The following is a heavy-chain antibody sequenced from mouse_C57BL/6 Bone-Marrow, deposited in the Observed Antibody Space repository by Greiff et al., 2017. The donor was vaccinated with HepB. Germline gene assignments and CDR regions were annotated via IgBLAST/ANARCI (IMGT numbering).Heavy chain of an antibody. D-gene: IGHD3-2*02. Sequence: VQLKQSGTVLARPGASVKMSCKTSGYTFTSYWMHWVKQRPGQGLEWIGAIYPGNSDTSYNQKFKGKAKLTAVTSASTAYMELSSLTNEDSAVYYCTRSRDSSGHEGFAYWGQGTLVTVSA. CDR3: TRSRDSSGHEGFAY. J-gene: IGHJ3*01. CDR1: GYTFTSYW. CDR2: IYPGNSDT. V-gene: IGHV1-5*01.